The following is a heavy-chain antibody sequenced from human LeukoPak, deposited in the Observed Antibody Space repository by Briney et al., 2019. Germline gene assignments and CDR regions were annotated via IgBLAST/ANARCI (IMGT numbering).Heavy chain of an antibody. CDR3: RSGTNHLAEYFQH. V-gene: IGHV3-21*01. CDR1: GFTSRSCS. D-gene: IGHD1-14*01. J-gene: IGHJ1*01. Sequence: GGSLRLSRAASGFTSRSCSMNWVRQAPGKGLGWVSSISSSSNYIYYADSVKGRFTISRDNAKNSLYLQMNSLRAEDTAVYYCRSGTNHLAEYFQHWGQGTLVTVSS. CDR2: ISSSSNYI.